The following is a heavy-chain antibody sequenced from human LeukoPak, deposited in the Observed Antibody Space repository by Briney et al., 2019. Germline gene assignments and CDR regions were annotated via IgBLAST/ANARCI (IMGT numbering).Heavy chain of an antibody. D-gene: IGHD4-17*01. V-gene: IGHV3-53*01. J-gene: IGHJ5*02. CDR1: GLTGSHNY. CDR2: IHTSGDT. CDR3: IVFGDSNH. Sequence: GGTLRLSCAASGLTGSHNYVSWVRQAPGKGLEWVSAIHTSGDTCYADSVKGRFTISRDTSKNTLYLQINSLRVEDTAVYYCIVFGDSNHWGQGTLVTVSS.